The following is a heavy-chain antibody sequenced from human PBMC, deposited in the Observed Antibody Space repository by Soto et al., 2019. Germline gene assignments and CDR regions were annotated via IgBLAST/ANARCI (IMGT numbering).Heavy chain of an antibody. V-gene: IGHV4-38-2*01. CDR2: IYHSGST. CDR1: GYSISSGYY. J-gene: IGHJ4*02. CDR3: ARSAGGSYPQYDY. D-gene: IGHD1-26*01. Sequence: QVQLQESGPGLVKPSETLSLTCAVSGYSISSGYYWGWIRQPPGKGLEWIGSIYHSGSTYYNPSLKSRVTISVDTSKNQFSLKLSSVTAADTAMYYCARSAGGSYPQYDYWGQGTLVTVSS.